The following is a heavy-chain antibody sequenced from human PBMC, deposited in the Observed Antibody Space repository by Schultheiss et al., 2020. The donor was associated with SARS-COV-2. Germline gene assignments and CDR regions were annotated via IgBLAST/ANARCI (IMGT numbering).Heavy chain of an antibody. D-gene: IGHD6-6*01. CDR2: IYPGDSDT. V-gene: IGHV5-51*01. CDR3: ARRYSSSSPYYYYYMDV. J-gene: IGHJ6*03. CDR1: GYSFTSYW. Sequence: KISCKGSGYSFTSYWIGWVRQMPGKGLEWMGIIYPGDSDTRYSPSFQGQVTISADKSISTAYLQWSSLKASDTAMYYCARRYSSSSPYYYYYMDVWGKGTTVTVSS.